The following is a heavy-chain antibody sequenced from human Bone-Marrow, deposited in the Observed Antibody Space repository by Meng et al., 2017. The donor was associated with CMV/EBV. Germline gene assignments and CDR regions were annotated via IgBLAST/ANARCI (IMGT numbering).Heavy chain of an antibody. D-gene: IGHD3-3*01. CDR2: INHSGST. V-gene: IGHV4-34*01. CDR3: ARHSYDFWSGYFGN. CDR1: GGSFSGYY. J-gene: IGHJ4*02. Sequence: SETLSLTCAVYGGSFSGYYWSWIRQPPGKGLEWIGEINHSGSTNYNPSLKSRVTISVDTSKNQFSLKLSSVTAADTAVYYCARHSYDFWSGYFGNWGQGTLVTVSS.